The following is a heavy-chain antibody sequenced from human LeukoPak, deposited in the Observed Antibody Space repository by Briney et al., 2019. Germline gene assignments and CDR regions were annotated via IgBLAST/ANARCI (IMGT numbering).Heavy chain of an antibody. D-gene: IGHD1-26*01. CDR3: ARFKGGTGFDY. CDR1: GGSITTTDFD. J-gene: IGHJ4*02. CDR2: ISSSGKA. Sequence: KPSETLSLTCAVSGGSITTTDFDWAWIRQPPGQGFEWIATISSSGKAYYYPSLMSRVTISVDTSKNQFSLDVTSVTAADTGPFYCARFKGGTGFDYWGRGILVIVS. V-gene: IGHV4-39*01.